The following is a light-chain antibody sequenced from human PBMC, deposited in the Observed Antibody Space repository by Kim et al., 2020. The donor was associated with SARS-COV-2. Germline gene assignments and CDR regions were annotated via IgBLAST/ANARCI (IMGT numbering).Light chain of an antibody. Sequence: SYELTQPPSVSVSPGQTASITCSGDKLGDKYACWYQQKPGQSPVLVIYQDSKRPSGIPERFSGSNSGNTATLTISGTQAMDEADYYCQAWDSRTAEFGGG. CDR3: QAWDSRTAE. CDR1: KLGDKY. V-gene: IGLV3-1*01. J-gene: IGLJ3*02. CDR2: QDS.